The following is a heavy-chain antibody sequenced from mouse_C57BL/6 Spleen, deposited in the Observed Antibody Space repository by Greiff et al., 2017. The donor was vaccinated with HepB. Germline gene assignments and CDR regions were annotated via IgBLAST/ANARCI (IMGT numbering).Heavy chain of an antibody. D-gene: IGHD1-1*01. CDR2: INPNNGGT. CDR1: GYTFTDYY. V-gene: IGHV1-26*01. J-gene: IGHJ4*01. CDR3: ARLLLGYAMDY. Sequence: EVQLQQSGPELVKPGASVKISCKASGYTFTDYYMNWVKQSHGKSLEWIGDINPNNGGTSYNQKFKGKATLTVDKSSSTAYMELRSLTSEDSAVYYCARLLLGYAMDYWGQGTSVTVSS.